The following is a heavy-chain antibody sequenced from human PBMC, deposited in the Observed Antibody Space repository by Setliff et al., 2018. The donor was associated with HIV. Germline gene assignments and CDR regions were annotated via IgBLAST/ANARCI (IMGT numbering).Heavy chain of an antibody. V-gene: IGHV4-39*01. CDR3: ARLRGLNLEPFDY. Sequence: ASETLSLTCSVSGGSIEFSSYYWGWIRQPPGKGLEWIGSVYYSGSTYYNPSLKSRLTISVDTSTNKFSLKLSSVTAADTAVYYCARLRGLNLEPFDYWGQGTLGTVSS. CDR1: GGSIEFSSYY. CDR2: VYYSGST. J-gene: IGHJ4*02. D-gene: IGHD1-1*01.